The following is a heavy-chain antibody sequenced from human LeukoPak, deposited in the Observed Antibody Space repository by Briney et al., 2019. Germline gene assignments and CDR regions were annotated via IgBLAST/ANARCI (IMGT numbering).Heavy chain of an antibody. D-gene: IGHD6-19*01. J-gene: IGHJ4*02. V-gene: IGHV3-11*03. Sequence: GVSLRLSCAASGFTFSDNYMSWVRQSPGKGLEWVSYISSSSDYTSYADSVKGRFTISRDNAKSSLYLQMNSLRAEDTAVYYCARCQYNSSPDFWGQGTLVTVSS. CDR2: ISSSSDYT. CDR3: ARCQYNSSPDF. CDR1: GFTFSDNY.